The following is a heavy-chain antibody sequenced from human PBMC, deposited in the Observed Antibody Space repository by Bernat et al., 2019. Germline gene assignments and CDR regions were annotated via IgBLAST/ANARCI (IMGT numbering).Heavy chain of an antibody. Sequence: QVQLQQWGAGLLKPSETLSLTCAVYGGSFSGYYWSWIRQPPGKGLEWIGEINHSGSTNYNPSLKSRVTISVDTSKNQFSLKLSSVTAVDTAVYYCAGITIFGVVPRQSEGSGWFDPWGQGTLVTVSS. V-gene: IGHV4-34*01. D-gene: IGHD3-3*01. CDR1: GGSFSGYY. CDR3: AGITIFGVVPRQSEGSGWFDP. J-gene: IGHJ5*02. CDR2: INHSGST.